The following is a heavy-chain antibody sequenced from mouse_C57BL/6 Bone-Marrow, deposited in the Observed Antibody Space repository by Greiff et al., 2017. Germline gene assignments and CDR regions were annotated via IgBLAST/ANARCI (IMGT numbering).Heavy chain of an antibody. CDR3: ARHLRYGSSYDYFDY. CDR2: ISSGGSYT. Sequence: EVKLVESGGDLVKPGGSLKLSCAASGFTFSSYGMSWVRQTPDKRLAWVATISSGGSYTYYPDSVKGRFTISRDNAKNPLYLQMSSLKSEDTAMYYCARHLRYGSSYDYFDYWGQGTTLTVSS. J-gene: IGHJ2*01. CDR1: GFTFSSYG. D-gene: IGHD1-1*01. V-gene: IGHV5-6*01.